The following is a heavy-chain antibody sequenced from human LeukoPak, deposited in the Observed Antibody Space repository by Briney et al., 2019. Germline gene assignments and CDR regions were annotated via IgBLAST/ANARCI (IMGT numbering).Heavy chain of an antibody. CDR1: GFTFSSYA. CDR2: ISYNGGNK. CDR3: VKGGYCSSTSCYARGFPNCYYYYGMDV. D-gene: IGHD2-2*01. J-gene: IGHJ6*04. V-gene: IGHV3-64D*06. Sequence: GGSLRLSCSTSGFTFSSYAMHWVRQAPGKGLEYVSDISYNGGNKYYADSVKGRFTISRDNSKNTLYLQMSSLRAEDTAVYYCVKGGYCSSTSCYARGFPNCYYYYGMDVWGKGTTVTVSS.